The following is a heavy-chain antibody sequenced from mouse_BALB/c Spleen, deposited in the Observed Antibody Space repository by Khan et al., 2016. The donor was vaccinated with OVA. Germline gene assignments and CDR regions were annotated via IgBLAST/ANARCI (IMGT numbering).Heavy chain of an antibody. Sequence: EVQLQESGPGLVKPSQSLSLTCTVTGYSITSDYAWNWIRQFPGNKLEWMGYISYSGSTSYNPSLKSRISITRDTSKNQFFLQLNSVTTEDTATYYCARAPHVGDICFAYWGQGTLVTVSA. CDR3: ARAPHVGDICFAY. D-gene: IGHD3-3*01. J-gene: IGHJ3*01. CDR2: ISYSGST. V-gene: IGHV3-2*02. CDR1: GYSITSDYA.